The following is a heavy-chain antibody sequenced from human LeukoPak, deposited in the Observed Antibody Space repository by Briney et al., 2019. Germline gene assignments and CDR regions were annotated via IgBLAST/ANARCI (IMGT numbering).Heavy chain of an antibody. J-gene: IGHJ4*02. V-gene: IGHV3-23*01. CDR3: AKDGYYYDSSGYSLR. CDR1: GFTFSNYY. CDR2: ISGSGGST. Sequence: GGSLRLSCVASGFTFSNYYMAWVRQAPGKGLEWVSAISGSGGSTYYADSVKGRFTISRDNSKNTLYLQMNSLRAEDTAVYYCAKDGYYYDSSGYSLRWGQGTLVTVSS. D-gene: IGHD3-22*01.